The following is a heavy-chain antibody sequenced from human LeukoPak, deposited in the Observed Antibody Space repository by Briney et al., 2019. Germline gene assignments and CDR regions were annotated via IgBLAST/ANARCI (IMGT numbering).Heavy chain of an antibody. CDR3: ARDAYYDFLSGYSRGADY. V-gene: IGHV4-38-2*02. Sequence: SETLSLTCTVSGYSISSNYYWGWIRQPPGKGLEWIGSIYHSGSTYYNPSLKSRVTISADTSKNQFSLKLSSVTAADTAVYFCARDAYYDFLSGYSRGADYWGQGTLVTVSS. J-gene: IGHJ4*02. D-gene: IGHD3-3*01. CDR2: IYHSGST. CDR1: GYSISSNYY.